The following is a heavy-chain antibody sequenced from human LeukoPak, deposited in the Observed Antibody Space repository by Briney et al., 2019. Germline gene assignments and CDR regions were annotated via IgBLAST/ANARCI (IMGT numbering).Heavy chain of an antibody. V-gene: IGHV3-30*02. CDR2: IRYDGSNK. CDR1: GFTFSSYG. J-gene: IGHJ4*02. CDR3: AKAKRGTVVAARTYDY. D-gene: IGHD2-15*01. Sequence: GGSLRLSCAASGFTFSSYGMHWVRQAPDKGLEWVAFIRYDGSNKYYADSVKGRFTISRDNSKNTLYLQMDSLRAEDTAVYYCAKAKRGTVVAARTYDYWGQGTLVTVSS.